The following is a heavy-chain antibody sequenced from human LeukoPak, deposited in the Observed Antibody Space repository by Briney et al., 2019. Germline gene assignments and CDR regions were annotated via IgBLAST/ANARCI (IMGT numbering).Heavy chain of an antibody. CDR3: AKDMGITIFGGKSPSFDY. D-gene: IGHD3-3*01. J-gene: IGHJ4*02. CDR2: ISGSGGST. CDR1: GFTFSSYA. V-gene: IGHV3-23*01. Sequence: QPGGSLRLSCAASGFTFSSYAMSWVRQAPGKGLEWVSAISGSGGSTYYADSVKGRFTISRDNSKNTLYLQMNSLRAEDTAVYYCAKDMGITIFGGKSPSFDYWGQGTLVTVSS.